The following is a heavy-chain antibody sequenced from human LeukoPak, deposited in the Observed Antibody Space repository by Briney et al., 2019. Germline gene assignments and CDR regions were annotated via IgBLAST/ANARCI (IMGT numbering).Heavy chain of an antibody. V-gene: IGHV3-48*01. D-gene: IGHD1-26*01. CDR3: ARVVGATTGYYFDY. J-gene: IGHJ4*02. Sequence: GGSLRLSCAASGFNFIDYSMNWVRQAPGKGLEWISYIGISSGNTKYADSVKGRFTISRDKARNSLYLQMNSLRVEDTAVYYCARVVGATTGYYFDYWGQGTLVTVSS. CDR1: GFNFIDYS. CDR2: IGISSGNT.